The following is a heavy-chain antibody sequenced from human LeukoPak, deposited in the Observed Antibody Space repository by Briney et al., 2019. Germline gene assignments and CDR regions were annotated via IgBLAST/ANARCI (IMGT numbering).Heavy chain of an antibody. J-gene: IGHJ4*02. CDR3: ARNPSGWYSYFDY. CDR2: IYYSGST. CDR1: GGSISSYY. D-gene: IGHD6-19*01. Sequence: SETLSLTCTVSGGSISSYYWSWIRQPPGKGLEWIGYIYYSGSTNYNPSLKSRVTISVDTSKNQFSLKLSSVTAADTAVYYCARNPSGWYSYFDYWGQGTLVTVSS. V-gene: IGHV4-59*01.